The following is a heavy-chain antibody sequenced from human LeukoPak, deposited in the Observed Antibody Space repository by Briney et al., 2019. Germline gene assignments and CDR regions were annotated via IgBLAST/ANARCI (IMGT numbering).Heavy chain of an antibody. CDR3: ARGPYGGNFFWYFDL. J-gene: IGHJ2*01. CDR2: INHSGST. D-gene: IGHD4-23*01. V-gene: IGHV4-34*01. CDR1: GGSFSGYY. Sequence: SETLSLTCAVYGGSFSGYYWSWIRQPPGKGLEWIGEINHSGSTNYNPSLKSRVTISVDTSKNQFSLKLSSVTAADTAVYYCARGPYGGNFFWYFDLWGRGTLVTVSS.